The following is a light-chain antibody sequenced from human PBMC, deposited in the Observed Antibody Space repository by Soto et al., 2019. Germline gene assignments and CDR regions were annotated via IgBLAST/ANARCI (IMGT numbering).Light chain of an antibody. CDR3: LQYNSFPRT. CDR2: VAS. J-gene: IGKJ1*01. V-gene: IGKV3-15*01. CDR1: QNIGIN. Sequence: EIVMTQSPATLSVFQGERAIISCRASQNIGINFAWYQQRLGQVPRLLMYVASTRASGVPDRVSGSGSATDFTLTISSLQPEDYAVYYCLQYNSFPRTFGQGTKVEL.